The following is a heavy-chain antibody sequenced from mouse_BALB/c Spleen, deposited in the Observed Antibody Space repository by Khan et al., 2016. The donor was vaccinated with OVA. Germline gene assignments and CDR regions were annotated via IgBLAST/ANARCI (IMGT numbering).Heavy chain of an antibody. J-gene: IGHJ3*01. D-gene: IGHD2-14*01. Sequence: QVQLKESGAELARPGASVKMSCKASGYTFTTYTMHWIKQRPGQGLEWIGYINPSSGYANYNQQFKDKATLTADKSSSTAYMQLSSLTSEDSAVYYCAREGAYYRSDGWFAYWGQGTLVTVSA. CDR2: INPSSGYA. CDR3: AREGAYYRSDGWFAY. V-gene: IGHV1-4*01. CDR1: GYTFTTYT.